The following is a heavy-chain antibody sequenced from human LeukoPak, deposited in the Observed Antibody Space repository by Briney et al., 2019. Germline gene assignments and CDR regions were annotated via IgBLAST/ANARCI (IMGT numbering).Heavy chain of an antibody. J-gene: IGHJ5*01. D-gene: IGHD3-10*01. Sequence: SETLSLTCTVSGGSISISSLYWAWIRQPPGKGLEWIGNFYFNGSTYYNPSLKRRVTISADTSKNQFSLNLNSVTAADTAVYYCARLPRYYYGSGSYFNGDFDFWGQGTLVTVSS. CDR1: GGSISISSLY. CDR3: ARLPRYYYGSGSYFNGDFDF. V-gene: IGHV4-39*01. CDR2: FYFNGST.